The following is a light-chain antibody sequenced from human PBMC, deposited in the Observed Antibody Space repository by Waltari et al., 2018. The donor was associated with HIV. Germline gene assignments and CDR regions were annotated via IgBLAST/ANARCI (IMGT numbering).Light chain of an antibody. V-gene: IGKV4-1*01. J-gene: IGKJ1*01. CDR3: QQYYSTWT. CDR2: WAS. Sequence: DIVMPQSPDSLDVSLGERATSNSKSSQSVLYSSNNKNYLAWYQQKPGQPPKLLIYWASTRESGVPDRFSGSGSGTDFTLTISSLQAEDVAVYYCQQYYSTWTFGQGTKVEIK. CDR1: QSVLYSSNNKNY.